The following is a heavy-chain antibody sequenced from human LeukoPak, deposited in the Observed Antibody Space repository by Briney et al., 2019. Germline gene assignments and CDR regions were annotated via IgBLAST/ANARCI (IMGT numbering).Heavy chain of an antibody. CDR3: ARDWGVGGRPGYMDV. CDR2: IYYSGST. D-gene: IGHD6-6*01. Sequence: SETLSLTCTVSGGSISGQYWSWIRQPPGKGLEWIGYIYYSGSTNYNPSLKSRVTILVDTSKNQFSLKLSSVTAADTAVYFCARDWGVGGRPGYMDVWGKGTTVTVSS. CDR1: GGSISGQY. J-gene: IGHJ6*03. V-gene: IGHV4-59*11.